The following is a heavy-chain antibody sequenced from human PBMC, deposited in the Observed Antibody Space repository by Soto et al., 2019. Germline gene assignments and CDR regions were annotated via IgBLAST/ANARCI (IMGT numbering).Heavy chain of an antibody. D-gene: IGHD3-22*01. Sequence: SETLSLTCTVSGGSISSGDYYWSWIRQPPGKGLEWIGYIYYSGSTYYNPSLKSRVTISVDTSKNQFSLKLSSVTAADTAVYYCARHTTYYYDSSGYYKNWFDPWGQGTLVTVS. CDR2: IYYSGST. V-gene: IGHV4-30-4*01. CDR1: GGSISSGDYY. CDR3: ARHTTYYYDSSGYYKNWFDP. J-gene: IGHJ5*02.